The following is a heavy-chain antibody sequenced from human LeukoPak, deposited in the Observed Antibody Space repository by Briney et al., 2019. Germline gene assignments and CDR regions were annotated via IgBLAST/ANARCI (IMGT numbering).Heavy chain of an antibody. D-gene: IGHD6-19*01. Sequence: PSETLSLTCTVSRGSVSSAYWSWIRQPPGKRLEWIGCMYNSEITNYNPSLKSRVTMSLDMSKNQFSLDLTSVSEADTAVYYCATGHSSGWFDYWGQGSLVIVSS. J-gene: IGHJ4*02. CDR2: MYNSEIT. CDR1: RGSVSSAY. V-gene: IGHV4-59*02. CDR3: ATGHSSGWFDY.